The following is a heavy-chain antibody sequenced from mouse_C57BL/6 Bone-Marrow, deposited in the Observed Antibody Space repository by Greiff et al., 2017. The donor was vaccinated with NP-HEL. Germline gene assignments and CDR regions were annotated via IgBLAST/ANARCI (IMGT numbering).Heavy chain of an antibody. D-gene: IGHD2-1*01. CDR1: GYAFSSSW. V-gene: IGHV1-82*01. CDR2: IYPGDGDT. J-gene: IGHJ1*03. CDR3: ARGRGGKRWYFDV. Sequence: QVQLQQSGPELVKPGASVKISCKASGYAFSSSWMNWVKQRPGQGLEWIGRIYPGDGDTTYNGKFKGKATLTADKSSSTAYMQLSSLTSEDAAVYFCARGRGGKRWYFDVWGTGTTVTVSS.